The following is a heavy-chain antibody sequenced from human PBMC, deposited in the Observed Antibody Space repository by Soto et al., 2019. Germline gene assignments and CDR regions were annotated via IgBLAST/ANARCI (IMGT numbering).Heavy chain of an antibody. CDR1: GFIFSSYW. D-gene: IGHD5-18*01. Sequence: PGGSLRLACAASGFIFSSYWMHWVRQAPGKGLVWVSRINNDGSDTTYAGSVKGRFTVSRDNTRNTLYLEMKSLRAEDTAVYYCSRDLTVTPVYWGQGTLVTVSS. J-gene: IGHJ4*02. CDR3: SRDLTVTPVY. V-gene: IGHV3-74*01. CDR2: INNDGSDT.